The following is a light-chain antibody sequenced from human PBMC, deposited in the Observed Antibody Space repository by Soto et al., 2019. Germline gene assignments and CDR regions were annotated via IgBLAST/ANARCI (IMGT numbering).Light chain of an antibody. CDR2: GAS. V-gene: IGKV3-20*01. J-gene: IGKJ2*01. CDR1: QSVSSSY. CDR3: QQYGSSPPVYT. Sequence: EIVVTQSPGTLSLSPGERATLSCRASQSVSSSYLAWYQQKPGQAPRLLIYGASSRATGIPDRFSGSGYGTDFTLTISRLEPEDFAEYYCQQYGSSPPVYTFGQGTKLEIK.